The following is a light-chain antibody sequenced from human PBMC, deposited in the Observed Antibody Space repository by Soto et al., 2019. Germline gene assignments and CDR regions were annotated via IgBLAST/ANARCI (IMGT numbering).Light chain of an antibody. Sequence: DTQMTQSPSSLSASVGDRVTITGRASQGIRNALDWYQQKPGKAPKRLIYVASSLQSGVPSRFSGSGSGTEFTLTISSLQPEDFATYFCLQHDNYPRTFGQGTKVEIK. CDR3: LQHDNYPRT. V-gene: IGKV1-17*01. CDR2: VAS. J-gene: IGKJ1*01. CDR1: QGIRNA.